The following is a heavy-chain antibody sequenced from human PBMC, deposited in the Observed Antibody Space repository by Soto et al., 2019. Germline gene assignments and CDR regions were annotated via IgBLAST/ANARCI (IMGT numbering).Heavy chain of an antibody. CDR1: GFSLIDSGVA. J-gene: IGHJ4*02. Sequence: QITLKESGPTLVKPTQTLTLTCSTSGFSLIDSGVAVGWIRQPPGKALDWLALVYWDDDKRYSPSLRTRLTITRDTSKNQVVLTTTNIDPVDTATYYCVHTYADHAGYYFDFWGQGTLVTVSS. CDR2: VYWDDDK. CDR3: VHTYADHAGYYFDF. V-gene: IGHV2-5*02.